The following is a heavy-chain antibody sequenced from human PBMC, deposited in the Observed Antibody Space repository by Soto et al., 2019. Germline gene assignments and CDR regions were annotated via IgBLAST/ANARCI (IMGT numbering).Heavy chain of an antibody. CDR1: GFTFSSYS. CDR3: ARGYTMTTSLSGY. D-gene: IGHD4-17*01. CDR2: ISSSGGTI. J-gene: IGHJ4*02. V-gene: IGHV3-48*01. Sequence: EVQLLESGGGLVQPGGSLRLSCVVSGFTFSSYSMNWVRQAPGKGLEWVSYISSSGGTIYYADSVKGRFTISRDNAKNSLFLQMTSLRAEDTAIYFCARGYTMTTSLSGYWGQGTLVTVSS.